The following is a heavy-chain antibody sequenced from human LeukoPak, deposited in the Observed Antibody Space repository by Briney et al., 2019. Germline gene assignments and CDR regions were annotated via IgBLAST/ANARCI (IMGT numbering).Heavy chain of an antibody. CDR3: AKDGPPFDY. D-gene: IGHD3/OR15-3a*01. Sequence: GGSLRLSCAASGFTFSSYGMHWVRQAPGKGLEGVAVISYDGSNKYYADSVRGRFTTSRDNSKNTLYLQMNSLRAEDTAVYYCAKDGPPFDYWGQGTLVTVSS. V-gene: IGHV3-30*18. J-gene: IGHJ4*02. CDR2: ISYDGSNK. CDR1: GFTFSSYG.